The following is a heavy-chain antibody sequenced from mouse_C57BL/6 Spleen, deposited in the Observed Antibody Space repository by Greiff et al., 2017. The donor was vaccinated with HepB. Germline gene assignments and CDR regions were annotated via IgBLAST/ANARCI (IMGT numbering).Heavy chain of an antibody. CDR1: GFTFSDYG. D-gene: IGHD3-1*01. CDR3: ARSGYKRYYYAMDY. CDR2: ISSGSSTI. J-gene: IGHJ4*01. V-gene: IGHV5-17*01. Sequence: EVKVVESGGGLVKPGGSLKLSCAASGFTFSDYGMHWVRQAPEKGLEWVAYISSGSSTIYYADTVKGRFTISRDNAKNTLFLQMTSLRSEDTAMYYCARSGYKRYYYAMDYWGQGTSVTVSS.